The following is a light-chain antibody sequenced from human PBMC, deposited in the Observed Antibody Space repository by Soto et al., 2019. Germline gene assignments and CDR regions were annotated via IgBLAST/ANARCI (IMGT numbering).Light chain of an antibody. CDR3: QQYGSSPLSLT. Sequence: ESVLTQSPGTLSLSPGERATLSCRASQSVSSSYLAWYQQKPGQAPRLLIYGASSRATGIPDRFSGSGSGTDFTLTISRLEPEDFAVYYCQQYGSSPLSLTFGGGTKVDIK. J-gene: IGKJ4*01. V-gene: IGKV3-20*01. CDR2: GAS. CDR1: QSVSSSY.